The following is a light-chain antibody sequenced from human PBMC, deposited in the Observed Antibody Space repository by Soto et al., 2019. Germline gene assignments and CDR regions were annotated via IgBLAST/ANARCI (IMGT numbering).Light chain of an antibody. J-gene: IGLJ2*01. CDR1: SSGVGGYKY. CDR3: CSFAFSYTL. CDR2: DVT. Sequence: QAVLTQPRSVSGSPGQSVTISCTGTSSGVGGYKYVSWYQLHPGKAPKLIIYDVTKRPSGVPDRFSGSKSDNSASLTISGLQAEDEADYYCCSFAFSYTLFGGGTKLTVL. V-gene: IGLV2-11*01.